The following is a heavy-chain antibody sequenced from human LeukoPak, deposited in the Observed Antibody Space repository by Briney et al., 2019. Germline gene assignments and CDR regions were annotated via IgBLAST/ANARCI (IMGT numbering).Heavy chain of an antibody. D-gene: IGHD6-19*01. J-gene: IGHJ4*02. CDR2: ISYDGSNK. V-gene: IGHV3-30*04. CDR3: ARELSGWYYFDY. Sequence: GGSLRLSCAASGFTFSSYAMHWVRQAPGKGLEWVAVISYDGSNKYYADSVKGRFTISRDNSKNTLFLQMNSLRAADTAVYYCARELSGWYYFDYWGQGTLVTVSS. CDR1: GFTFSSYA.